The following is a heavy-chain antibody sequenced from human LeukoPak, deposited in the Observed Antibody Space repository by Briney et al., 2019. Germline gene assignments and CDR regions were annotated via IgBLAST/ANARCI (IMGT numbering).Heavy chain of an antibody. CDR3: ARDGRYGGNSPDY. CDR2: IYYSGST. D-gene: IGHD4-23*01. J-gene: IGHJ4*02. V-gene: IGHV4-59*01. Sequence: SETLSLTCTVSGGSISSYYWSWIRQPPGKGLEWIGYIYYSGSTNYNPSLKSRVTISVDTSKNQFSLKLSSVTAADTAVYYCARDGRYGGNSPDYWGQGTLVTVSS. CDR1: GGSISSYY.